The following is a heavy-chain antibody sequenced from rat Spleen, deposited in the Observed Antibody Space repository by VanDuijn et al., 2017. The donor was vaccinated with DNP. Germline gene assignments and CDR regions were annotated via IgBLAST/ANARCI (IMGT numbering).Heavy chain of an antibody. CDR1: GFTFSDHN. J-gene: IGHJ2*01. CDR2: ISHDGSST. Sequence: EVQLAESGGGLVQPGRSLKLSCAASGFTFSDHNMAWVRQAPKKGLEWVAIISHDGSSTYYRDSVKGRFFISRDNAKGTLYLQMDSLRSEDTATYYCAGRPPPTRGPFDYWGQGVTVTVSS. D-gene: IGHD1-4*01. V-gene: IGHV5-7*01. CDR3: AGRPPPTRGPFDY.